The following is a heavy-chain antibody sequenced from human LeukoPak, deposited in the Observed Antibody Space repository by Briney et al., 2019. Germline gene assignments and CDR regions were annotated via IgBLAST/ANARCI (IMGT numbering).Heavy chain of an antibody. CDR2: ISSSGSTI. CDR3: AKVKQQLVLYYYMDV. V-gene: IGHV3-48*03. Sequence: GGSLRLSCAASGFTFSSYEMNWVRQAPGKGLEWVSYISSSGSTIYYADSVKGRFTISRDNFKNTLYLQMNSLRAEDTAVYYCAKVKQQLVLYYYMDVWGKGTTVTISS. D-gene: IGHD6-13*01. CDR1: GFTFSSYE. J-gene: IGHJ6*03.